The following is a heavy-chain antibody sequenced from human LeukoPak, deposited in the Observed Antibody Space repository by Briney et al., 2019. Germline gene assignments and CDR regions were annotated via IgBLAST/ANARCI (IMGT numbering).Heavy chain of an antibody. V-gene: IGHV3-30*03. Sequence: PGRSLRLSCAASGFTFRSYDMHWVRQAPGKGLQWVAVISYDGSNKYHTDSVKGRFTISRDNSKNTLYLQMNSLRAEDTAVYYCARDQYGSGIDYWGQGTLVTVSS. CDR1: GFTFRSYD. CDR3: ARDQYGSGIDY. J-gene: IGHJ4*02. CDR2: ISYDGSNK. D-gene: IGHD3-10*01.